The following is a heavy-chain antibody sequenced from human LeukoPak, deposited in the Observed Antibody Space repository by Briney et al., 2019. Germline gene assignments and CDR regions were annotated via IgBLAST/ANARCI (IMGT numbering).Heavy chain of an antibody. CDR2: IYYSGNT. V-gene: IGHV4-39*02. D-gene: IGHD3-22*01. J-gene: IGHJ4*02. CDR1: GGSISSSSYY. Sequence: SETLSLTCTVSGGSISSSSYYWGWIRQPPGKGLEWIGSIYYSGNTYYNPSLKSRVTISVDTSKNQFSLKLSSVTAADTAVYYCAREGRVRGYQPAPFGYWGQGTLVTVSS. CDR3: AREGRVRGYQPAPFGY.